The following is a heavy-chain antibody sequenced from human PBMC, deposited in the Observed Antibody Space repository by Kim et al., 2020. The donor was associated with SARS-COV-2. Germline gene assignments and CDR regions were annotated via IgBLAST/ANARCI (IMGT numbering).Heavy chain of an antibody. J-gene: IGHJ4*02. V-gene: IGHV3-23*01. Sequence: GGSLRLSCAGSGFIFSNYAVSWVRQAPGKGLEWVSAISGSGDRTFSTDSVRGRVTISRDNSKNTVYLQLNGLRVEDAAVYYCAKHGGSGTYYNYFDYWGQGSLVTVSS. CDR3: AKHGGSGTYYNYFDY. CDR2: ISGSGDRT. CDR1: GFIFSNYA. D-gene: IGHD3-10*01.